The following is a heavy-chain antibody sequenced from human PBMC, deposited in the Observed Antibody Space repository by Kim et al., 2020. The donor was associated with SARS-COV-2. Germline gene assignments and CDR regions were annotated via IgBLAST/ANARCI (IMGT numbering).Heavy chain of an antibody. Sequence: FSAESVEGRFTISRDNSKNTVNLQLNILRAEDSAIYYCVRQVAGSNFDVWGQGTMVTVSS. D-gene: IGHD3-10*01. V-gene: IGHV3-23*01. CDR3: VRQVAGSNFDV. J-gene: IGHJ3*01.